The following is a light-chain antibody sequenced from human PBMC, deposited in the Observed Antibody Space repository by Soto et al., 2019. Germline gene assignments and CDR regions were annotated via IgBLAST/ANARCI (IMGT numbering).Light chain of an antibody. V-gene: IGKV3-11*01. J-gene: IGKJ3*01. CDR3: QQRSNWPPIFT. CDR1: QSVSSY. Sequence: EIVLTQSPATLSLSPGERATLSCRASQSVSSYLAWYQQKPGQAPRLLIYDASNRATAIPARFSGSGSGTDFTIYISSLEPEDFAVHYCQQRSNWPPIFTFGPGTKVDIK. CDR2: DAS.